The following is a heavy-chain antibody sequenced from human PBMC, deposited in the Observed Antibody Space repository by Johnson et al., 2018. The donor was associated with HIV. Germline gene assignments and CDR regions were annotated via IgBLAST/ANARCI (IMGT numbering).Heavy chain of an antibody. D-gene: IGHD3-10*01. CDR3: AKNSAAFDI. CDR1: GFTFSSYG. Sequence: VQLVESGGGVAQRGGSLRLSCAASGFTFSSYGMHWVRQAPGKGLEWVATIHYDGTKKEYAESVKGRFTISRDNSKKTVYMQMNSLRDEDTAVYYCAKNSAAFDIWGQGTMVTVSS. CDR2: IHYDGTKK. J-gene: IGHJ3*02. V-gene: IGHV3-30*02.